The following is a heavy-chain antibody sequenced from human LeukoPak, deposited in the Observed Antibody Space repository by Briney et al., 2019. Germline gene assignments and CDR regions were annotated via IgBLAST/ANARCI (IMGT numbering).Heavy chain of an antibody. CDR3: ARDTAAGFDY. D-gene: IGHD6-13*01. CDR1: GGSISSYY. CDR2: IYTSGST. J-gene: IGHJ4*02. V-gene: IGHV4-4*07. Sequence: SETLSLTCTVSGGSISSYYWSWIRQPAGKGLVWIGRIYTSGSTNYNPSLKSRVTMSVDTSKNQFSLKLSSVTAADTAVYYCARDTAAGFDYWGQGTLVTVSS.